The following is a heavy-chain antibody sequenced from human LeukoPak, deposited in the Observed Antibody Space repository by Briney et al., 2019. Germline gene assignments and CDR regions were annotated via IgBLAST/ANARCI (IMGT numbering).Heavy chain of an antibody. V-gene: IGHV4-4*07. Sequence: SETLSLTCSVSGGSIRNYFWSWIRQPAGKGLEWIGRIYTSGSTDSNPSLRSRVTISVDTSKNQFSLKVNSVTSADTAVYYCARGEGERYYVDFFDYWGHGNFVTVSS. J-gene: IGHJ4*01. D-gene: IGHD1-26*01. CDR1: GGSIRNYF. CDR2: IYTSGST. CDR3: ARGEGERYYVDFFDY.